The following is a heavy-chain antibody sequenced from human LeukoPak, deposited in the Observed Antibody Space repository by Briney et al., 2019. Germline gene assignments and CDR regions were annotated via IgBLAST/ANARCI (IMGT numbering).Heavy chain of an antibody. D-gene: IGHD2-2*01. CDR3: ARDGVVVPAAMDY. Sequence: PGGSLRLSCAASGFTFSSYSMNWVRQAPGKGLEWVSSIGSSSSYIYYADSVKGRFTISRDNAKNSLYLQMNSLRAEDTAVYYCARDGVVVPAAMDYWGQGTLVTVSS. CDR1: GFTFSSYS. V-gene: IGHV3-21*01. CDR2: IGSSSSYI. J-gene: IGHJ4*02.